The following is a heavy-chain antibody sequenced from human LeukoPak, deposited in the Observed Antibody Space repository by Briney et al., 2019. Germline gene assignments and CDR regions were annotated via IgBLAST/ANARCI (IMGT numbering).Heavy chain of an antibody. J-gene: IGHJ5*02. CDR3: ARGITLIRGLIITWFDP. CDR1: GYIFTSYD. CDR2: MNPNSGNT. V-gene: IGHV1-8*01. Sequence: ASVKVSCKSSGYIFTSYDIYWVRQATGQGLEWMGWMNPNSGNTGYAQKFQGRVTMTTNTSISTAYMELSSLRSEDTAVYYCARGITLIRGLIITWFDPWDPGTLVAVSS. D-gene: IGHD3-10*01.